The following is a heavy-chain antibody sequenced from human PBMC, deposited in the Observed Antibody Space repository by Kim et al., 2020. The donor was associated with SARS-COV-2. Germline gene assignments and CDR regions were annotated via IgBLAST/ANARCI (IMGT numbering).Heavy chain of an antibody. V-gene: IGHV4-61*02. CDR1: GGSISSGSYY. CDR3: AGDQGATYFYDSSGYYYEC. CDR2: IYTSGST. J-gene: IGHJ4*02. D-gene: IGHD3-22*01. Sequence: SETLSLTCTVSGGSISSGSYYWSWIRQPAGKGLEWIGRIYTSGSTNYNPSIKSRVTISVDTSKNRFSLKLSSVTAEHTAVYYGAGDQGATYFYDSSGYYYECWGQGTLVTVSS.